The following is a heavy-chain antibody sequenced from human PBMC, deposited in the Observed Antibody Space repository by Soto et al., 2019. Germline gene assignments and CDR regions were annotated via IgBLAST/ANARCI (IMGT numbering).Heavy chain of an antibody. CDR3: ARPHCSSTSCYAFDI. Sequence: SETLSLTCAVYGGSFSGYYWSWIRQPPGKGLEWIGEINHSGSTNYNPSLKSRVTISVDTSKNQFSLKLSSVTAADTAVYYCARPHCSSTSCYAFDIWGQGTMVTVSS. V-gene: IGHV4-34*01. D-gene: IGHD2-2*01. CDR2: INHSGST. CDR1: GGSFSGYY. J-gene: IGHJ3*02.